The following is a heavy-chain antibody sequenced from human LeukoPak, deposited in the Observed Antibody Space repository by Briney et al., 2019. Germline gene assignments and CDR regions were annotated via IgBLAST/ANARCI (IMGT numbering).Heavy chain of an antibody. D-gene: IGHD3-22*01. CDR1: GFTFTKAW. Sequence: GGSLRLSCTVSGFTFTKAWMTLVCQAPGKGLEWVGRIKSKTDGGTRDCAAPVKGRFTISGDDSKNTLYLQMNSLKTEDTAVYYCTTTYGRNYDSSGYYLWGQGTLVTVSS. J-gene: IGHJ5*02. CDR3: TTTYGRNYDSSGYYL. CDR2: IKSKTDGGTR. V-gene: IGHV3-15*01.